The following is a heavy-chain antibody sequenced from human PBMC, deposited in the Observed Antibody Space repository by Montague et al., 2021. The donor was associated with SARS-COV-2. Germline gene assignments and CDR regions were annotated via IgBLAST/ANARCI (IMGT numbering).Heavy chain of an antibody. V-gene: IGHV4-34*01. D-gene: IGHD2-2*02. J-gene: IGHJ6*03. Sequence: SETLSLTCAVHGGSFSTYSWYWIRHPPGQGLEWIGEIYHGGSTNYNSSLKIRVTISADTSKNQFSLKLTSVAVADTAVSDCARLGDGVVPSPILGAGPYYSYCYMDVWGKGTMVTVSS. CDR1: GGSFSTYS. CDR3: ARLGDGVVPSPILGAGPYYSYCYMDV. CDR2: IYHGGST.